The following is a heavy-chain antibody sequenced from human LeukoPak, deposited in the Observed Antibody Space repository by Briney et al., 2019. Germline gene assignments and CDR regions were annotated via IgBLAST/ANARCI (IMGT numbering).Heavy chain of an antibody. CDR3: TGDGGAKK. CDR1: GFTFTTVW. CDR2: VKGDGNSGTP. D-gene: IGHD5-24*01. Sequence: GGSLRLSCAASGFTFTTVWMSWVRQAPGKGLEWVGRVKGDGNSGTPDYAAPVKGRFTISRDDSKSTVFLQMHSLKIEDTAVYYCTGDGGAKKRGQGTLVGLSS. J-gene: IGHJ4*02. V-gene: IGHV3-15*01.